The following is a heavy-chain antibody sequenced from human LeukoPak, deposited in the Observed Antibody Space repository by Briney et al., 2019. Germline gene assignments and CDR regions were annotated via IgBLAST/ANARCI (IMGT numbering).Heavy chain of an antibody. CDR3: ARDSGLSLDY. Sequence: GGSLRLSCAASVLTFSSYAMHWVRQAPGRGREWVGVISYDGSSKYYEDSVKGRFTISRDNSKNTLYLQMNRLRAEDTAVYYCARDSGLSLDYWGQGTLVTVSS. J-gene: IGHJ4*02. V-gene: IGHV3-30*16. CDR2: ISYDGSSK. D-gene: IGHD3-10*01. CDR1: VLTFSSYA.